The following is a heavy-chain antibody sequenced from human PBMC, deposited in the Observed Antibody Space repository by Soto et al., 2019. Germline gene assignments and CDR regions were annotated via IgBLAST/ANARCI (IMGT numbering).Heavy chain of an antibody. CDR1: GDSVTSNVW. J-gene: IGHJ4*02. Sequence: SETLSLTCAVSGDSVTSNVWWSWVRQSPGKGLEWIGEAYHNGLTDYNPSLKSRVTMSVDTSKNEFSLKLNSLTAADTAIYYCARDAAVPGESDRFDYWGQGTLVTVSS. CDR2: AYHNGLT. CDR3: ARDAAVPGESDRFDY. D-gene: IGHD6-19*01. V-gene: IGHV4-4*02.